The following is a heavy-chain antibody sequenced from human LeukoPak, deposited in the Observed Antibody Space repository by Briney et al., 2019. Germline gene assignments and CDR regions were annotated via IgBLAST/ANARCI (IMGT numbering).Heavy chain of an antibody. D-gene: IGHD6-19*01. Sequence: SETLSLTCAVYGGSFSGYYWSWIRQPPGKGLEWIGEINHSGSTNYNPSLKSRVTISVDTSKNQFSLKLSSVTAADTAVYYCAREAKWLVRAPFDYWGQGTLVTVSS. CDR3: AREAKWLVRAPFDY. J-gene: IGHJ4*02. V-gene: IGHV4-34*01. CDR1: GGSFSGYY. CDR2: INHSGST.